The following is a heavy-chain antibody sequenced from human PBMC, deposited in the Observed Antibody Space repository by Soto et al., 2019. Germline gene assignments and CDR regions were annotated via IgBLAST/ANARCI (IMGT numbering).Heavy chain of an antibody. Sequence: SETLSLTCTVSGGSISSGGYYWSWIRQHPGKGLEWIGYIYYSGSTYYNPSLKSRVTILVDTSKNQFSLKLSSVTAADTAVYYCARDPYGDLIFDYWGQGTLFTVSS. CDR1: GGSISSGGYY. J-gene: IGHJ4*02. CDR2: IYYSGST. D-gene: IGHD4-17*01. CDR3: ARDPYGDLIFDY. V-gene: IGHV4-31*03.